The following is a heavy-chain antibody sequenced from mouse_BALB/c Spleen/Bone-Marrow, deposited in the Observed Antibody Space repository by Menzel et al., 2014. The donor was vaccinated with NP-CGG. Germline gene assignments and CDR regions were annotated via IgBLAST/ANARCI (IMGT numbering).Heavy chain of an antibody. V-gene: IGHV2-9*02. D-gene: IGHD2-4*01. J-gene: IGHJ4*01. CDR3: ARGDYDYAMDY. Sequence: VKLQESGPGLVSPSQSLPITCTVSGFSLPSYGVHWVRQPPGKGLEWLGVIWAGGTTNYNSALMSRLSISKDNSKSQVFLKMNSLQTDDTAMYYCARGDYDYAMDYWGQGTSVTGSS. CDR1: GFSLPSYG. CDR2: IWAGGTT.